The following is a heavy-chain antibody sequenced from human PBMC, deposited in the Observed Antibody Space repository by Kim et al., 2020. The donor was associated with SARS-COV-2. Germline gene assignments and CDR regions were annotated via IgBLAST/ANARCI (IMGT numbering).Heavy chain of an antibody. CDR2: ISYDGSKK. CDR1: GFTFSNYA. Sequence: GGSLRLSCAASGFTFSNYAMHWVRQAPGKGLECVAVISYDGSKKYYADSVKGRFTISRDNSKNTLYLQMSSLRAEDTALYYCARDRGNSGSVDYWGQGTLVTVSS. D-gene: IGHD1-26*01. CDR3: ARDRGNSGSVDY. J-gene: IGHJ4*02. V-gene: IGHV3-30-3*01.